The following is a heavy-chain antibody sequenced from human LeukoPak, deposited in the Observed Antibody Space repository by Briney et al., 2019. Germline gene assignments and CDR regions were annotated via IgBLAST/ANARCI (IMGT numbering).Heavy chain of an antibody. CDR2: ISSSSSYI. V-gene: IGHV3-21*01. CDR3: ARGNYGFLEWSHVAFGI. Sequence: PGGSLRLSCAASGFTFSSYSINWVRQAPGKGLEWVSSISSSSSYIYYADSVKGRFTISSENAKNSLYLQMTSLSAEDTAVYYCARGNYGFLEWSHVAFGIWGPGIMVTVSS. J-gene: IGHJ3*02. D-gene: IGHD3-3*01. CDR1: GFTFSSYS.